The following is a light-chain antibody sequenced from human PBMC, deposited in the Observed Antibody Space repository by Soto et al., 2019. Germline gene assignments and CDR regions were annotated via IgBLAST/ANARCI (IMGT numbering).Light chain of an antibody. CDR2: DVS. Sequence: ALTQPRSVSGSPGQSVTISCSGTSSDVGGYDYVSWYQQSPDKAPKLMIFDVSERPAGVPDRFAGSKSGNTASLTISGLQAEDEADYYCFSYAGTYTPVVFGGGTKVTVL. CDR3: FSYAGTYTPVV. J-gene: IGLJ2*01. CDR1: SSDVGGYDY. V-gene: IGLV2-11*01.